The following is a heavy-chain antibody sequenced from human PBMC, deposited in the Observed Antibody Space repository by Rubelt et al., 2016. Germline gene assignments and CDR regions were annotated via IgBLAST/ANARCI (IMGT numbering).Heavy chain of an antibody. Sequence: QLQLQVSGPGLVKPSETLSLTCTVSGGSISGSSNYWSWIRQHPGKGLEWIGYISYSGGTYYNPSLMSRSTISVDTSKNQCSLRRSSVTAADTAVYYWARLTTVTRDAFDIWGQGTMVTVSS. D-gene: IGHD4-17*01. CDR1: GGSISGSSNY. CDR3: ARLTTVTRDAFDI. CDR2: ISYSGGT. J-gene: IGHJ3*02. V-gene: IGHV4-31*03.